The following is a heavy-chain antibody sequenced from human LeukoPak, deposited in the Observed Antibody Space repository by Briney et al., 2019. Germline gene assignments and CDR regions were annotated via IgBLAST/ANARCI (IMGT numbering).Heavy chain of an antibody. V-gene: IGHV1-3*01. Sequence: ASVKVSCKASGGTFSSYAISWVRQAPGQGLEWMGWINAGNGNTKYSQKFQGRVTITRDTSASTAYMELSSLRSEDTAVYYCARDLGGQQLVPWTFDYWGQGTLVTVSS. J-gene: IGHJ4*02. CDR3: ARDLGGQQLVPWTFDY. CDR2: INAGNGNT. D-gene: IGHD6-13*01. CDR1: GGTFSSYA.